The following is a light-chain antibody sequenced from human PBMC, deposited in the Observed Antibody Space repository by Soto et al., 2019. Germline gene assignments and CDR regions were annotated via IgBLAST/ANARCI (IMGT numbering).Light chain of an antibody. CDR3: QQYGSSPPLT. J-gene: IGKJ4*01. Sequence: EIVLTQSPGTLSLSPGERATLSCSASQSVSSSYLAWYQQKPGQAPRLVIYGASSRATGIPDRFSGSGSGKDFTLTISKLEPEDFAVYYCQQYGSSPPLTFGGGTKVEIK. V-gene: IGKV3-20*01. CDR1: QSVSSSY. CDR2: GAS.